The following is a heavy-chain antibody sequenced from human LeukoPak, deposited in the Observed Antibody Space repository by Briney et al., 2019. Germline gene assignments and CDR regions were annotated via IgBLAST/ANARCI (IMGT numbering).Heavy chain of an antibody. D-gene: IGHD3-3*01. V-gene: IGHV3-23*01. Sequence: PGGALRLSCAASGFTFSSYAMDWVRQAPGKGLEWVSAISASGNSTYYADSVKGRFTISRDNSKNTLYLQMNSLRAEDTAVYYCAKDVCSGSYTYYSDYCGQGTLVTVSS. J-gene: IGHJ4*02. CDR1: GFTFSSYA. CDR2: ISASGNST. CDR3: AKDVCSGSYTYYSDY.